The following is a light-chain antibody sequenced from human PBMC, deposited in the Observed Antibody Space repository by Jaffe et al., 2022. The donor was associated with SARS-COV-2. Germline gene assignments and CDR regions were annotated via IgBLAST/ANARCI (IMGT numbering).Light chain of an antibody. CDR2: RNN. J-gene: IGLJ3*02. Sequence: QAGLTQPPSVSKDLRQTATLTCTGNSNNVGDEGAAWLQQHQGHPPKLLSYRNNNRPSGISERFSASRSGNTASLTITGLQPEDEADYYCSAWDSSLNAWVFGGGTKLTVL. V-gene: IGLV10-54*01. CDR1: SNNVGDEG. CDR3: SAWDSSLNAWV.